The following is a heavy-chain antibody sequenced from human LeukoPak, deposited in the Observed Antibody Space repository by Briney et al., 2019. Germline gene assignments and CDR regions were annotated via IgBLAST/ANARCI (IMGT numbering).Heavy chain of an antibody. J-gene: IGHJ6*03. CDR3: ARHGGNLRYFDWLKWGPKERSYYYYYMDV. V-gene: IGHV4-38-2*02. D-gene: IGHD3-9*01. CDR2: IYYSGST. Sequence: SETLSLTCTVSGYSISSGYYWGWIRQPPGKGLEWIGSIYYSGSTYYNPSLKSRVTISVDTSKNQFSLKLSSVTAADTAVYYCARHGGNLRYFDWLKWGPKERSYYYYYMDVWGKGTTVTISS. CDR1: GYSISSGYY.